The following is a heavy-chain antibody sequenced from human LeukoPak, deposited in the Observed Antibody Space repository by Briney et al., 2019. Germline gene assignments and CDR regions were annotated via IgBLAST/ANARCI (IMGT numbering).Heavy chain of an antibody. D-gene: IGHD2-21*01. CDR2: ISADGNI. CDR1: GFSFSSYG. Sequence: GGSLRLSCSAAGFSFSSYGMSWVRQAPGKGLEWVSAISADGNIYYADSVKGRFTISRDNSKNTLHLQMNSLRAEDTALYYCAKRSIAFDYWGQGTLVTVSS. J-gene: IGHJ4*02. V-gene: IGHV3-23*01. CDR3: AKRSIAFDY.